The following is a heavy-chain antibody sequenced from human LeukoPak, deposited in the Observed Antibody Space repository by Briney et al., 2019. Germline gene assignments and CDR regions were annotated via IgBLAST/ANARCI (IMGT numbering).Heavy chain of an antibody. CDR3: ATGNMVRGVIHPDRYFDY. CDR1: GYTLTELS. V-gene: IGHV1-24*01. D-gene: IGHD3-10*01. Sequence: ASVKVSCKVSGYTLTELSMHWVRQAPGKGLEWMGGFDPEDGETIYAQKFQGRVTMTEDTSTDTACMELNSLRSDDTAVYYCATGNMVRGVIHPDRYFDYWGQGTLVTVSS. CDR2: FDPEDGET. J-gene: IGHJ4*02.